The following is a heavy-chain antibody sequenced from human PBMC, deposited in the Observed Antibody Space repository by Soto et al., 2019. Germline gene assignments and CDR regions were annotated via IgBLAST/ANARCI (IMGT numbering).Heavy chain of an antibody. CDR1: GGSISSSGYY. CDR3: ARHSYSSGWYLGGNYFDY. CDR2: IYYSGST. D-gene: IGHD6-19*01. V-gene: IGHV4-39*01. J-gene: IGHJ4*02. Sequence: PSESLSLTCTVSGGSISSSGYYWGWIRQPPGKGLEWIGSIYYSGSTYYNTSLKSRVTISVDTSKNQFSLKLSSVTAADTAVYYCARHSYSSGWYLGGNYFDYWGQGTLVTVSS.